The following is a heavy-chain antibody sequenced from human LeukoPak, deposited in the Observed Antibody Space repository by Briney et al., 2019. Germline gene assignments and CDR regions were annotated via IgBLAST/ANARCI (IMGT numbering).Heavy chain of an antibody. CDR2: ISWNSDTI. J-gene: IGHJ6*03. CDR3: ARYLRKLYGRGGDYYFYMDV. Sequence: GGSLRLSCAVSGFTFDDYAMHWVRQVPGKGLEWVSGISWNSDTIGLADSVKGRFTISRDNAKNSLYLQMNSLKAEDTALFYCARYLRKLYGRGGDYYFYMDVWGKGTTVTVSS. V-gene: IGHV3-9*01. D-gene: IGHD4-17*01. CDR1: GFTFDDYA.